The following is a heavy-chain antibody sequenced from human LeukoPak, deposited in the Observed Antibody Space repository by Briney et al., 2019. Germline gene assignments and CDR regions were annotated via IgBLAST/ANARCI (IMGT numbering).Heavy chain of an antibody. V-gene: IGHV4-61*01. CDR2: IYYSGGT. CDR1: GGSVSSGSYY. J-gene: IGHJ5*02. CDR3: ARVNCGGDCYSTRGDWFDP. D-gene: IGHD2-21*02. Sequence: SETLSLTCTVSGGSVSSGSYYWTWIRQPPRKGLEWIGYIYYSGGTNYSPSLKSRVTISVDTSKNQFSLKLSSVTAADTAVYYCARVNCGGDCYSTRGDWFDPWGQGTLLTVSS.